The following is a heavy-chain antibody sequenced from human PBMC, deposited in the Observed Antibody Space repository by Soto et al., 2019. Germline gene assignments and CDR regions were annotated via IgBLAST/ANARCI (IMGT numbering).Heavy chain of an antibody. V-gene: IGHV1-3*01. D-gene: IGHD1-26*01. J-gene: IGHJ6*02. CDR2: VNPGNGNT. Sequence: GSAEVSCKASRCTFSNFAMHWVRQAPGQRLEWMGGVNPGNGNTKYSQTFQGRVTITADESTSTAYMELSSLRSEDTAVYYCAKHSGSYLSYYYYGMDVWSQGTTVTVSS. CDR1: RCTFSNFA. CDR3: AKHSGSYLSYYYYGMDV.